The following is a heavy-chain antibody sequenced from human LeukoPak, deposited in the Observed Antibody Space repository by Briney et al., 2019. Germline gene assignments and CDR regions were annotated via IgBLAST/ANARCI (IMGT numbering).Heavy chain of an antibody. CDR1: GFTFSDHY. D-gene: IGHD6-13*01. J-gene: IGHJ6*02. Sequence: GGSLRLSCAASGFTFSDHYMDWVRQAPGKGLEWVGRTRNKANSYTTEYAAPVKGRFTISRDDSKNSLYLQMNSLKTEDTAVYYCARASSSWPYYYYGMDVWGQGTTVTVSS. CDR3: ARASSSWPYYYYGMDV. CDR2: TRNKANSYTT. V-gene: IGHV3-72*01.